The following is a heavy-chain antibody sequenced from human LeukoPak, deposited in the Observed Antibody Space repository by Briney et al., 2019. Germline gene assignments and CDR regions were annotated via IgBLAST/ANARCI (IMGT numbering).Heavy chain of an antibody. D-gene: IGHD2-15*01. CDR1: GGTFSSYA. CDR3: AKGVGSGASNWFDP. Sequence: SVKVSCKASGGTFSSYAISWVRQAPGQGLEWMGGIIPIFGTANYAQKFQGRVTMTRNTSISTAYMELSSLRSEDTAVYYCAKGVGSGASNWFDPWGQGTLVTVSS. CDR2: IIPIFGTA. V-gene: IGHV1-69*05. J-gene: IGHJ5*02.